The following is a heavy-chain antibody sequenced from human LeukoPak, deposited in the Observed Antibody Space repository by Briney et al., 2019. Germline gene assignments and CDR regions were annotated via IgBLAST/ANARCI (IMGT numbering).Heavy chain of an antibody. CDR1: GGSISSYY. V-gene: IGHV4-4*07. CDR3: ARDYSSGYYRDAFDI. J-gene: IGHJ3*02. D-gene: IGHD3-22*01. CDR2: IYTSGST. Sequence: SETLSLTCTVSGGSISSYYWSWIRQPAGKGLEWIGRIYTSGSTNYNPSLKSRATMSVDTSKNQFSLKLSSVTAADTAVYYCARDYSSGYYRDAFDIWGQGTMVTVSS.